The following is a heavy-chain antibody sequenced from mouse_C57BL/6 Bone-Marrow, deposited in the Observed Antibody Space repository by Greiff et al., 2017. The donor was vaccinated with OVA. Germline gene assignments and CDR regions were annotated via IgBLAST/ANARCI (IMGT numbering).Heavy chain of an antibody. CDR2: ISSGGSYT. CDR3: ARAVRYFDY. Sequence: DVMLVESGGDLVKPGGSLKLSCAASGFTFSSYGMSWVRQTPDKRLEWVANISSGGSYTYYPDSVKGRFTISRDKAKNTLYLQMSSLKSEDAAMYYCARAVRYFDYWGQGTTLTVSS. CDR1: GFTFSSYG. D-gene: IGHD2-13*01. V-gene: IGHV5-6*02. J-gene: IGHJ2*01.